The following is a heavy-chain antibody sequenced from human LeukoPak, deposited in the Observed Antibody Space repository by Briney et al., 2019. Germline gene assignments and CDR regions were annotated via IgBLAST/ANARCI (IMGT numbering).Heavy chain of an antibody. D-gene: IGHD5-18*01. CDR3: ATAVTAMGPFDY. J-gene: IGHJ4*02. CDR1: GYTFTSYG. V-gene: IGHV1-18*01. Sequence: ASVKVSCKASGYTFTSYGISWVRQAPGQGLEWMGWISAYDGNTNYAQKLQGRVTMTTDTSTSTAYMELSRRRSDDTDMYYCATAVTAMGPFDYWGQGTLGTASS. CDR2: ISAYDGNT.